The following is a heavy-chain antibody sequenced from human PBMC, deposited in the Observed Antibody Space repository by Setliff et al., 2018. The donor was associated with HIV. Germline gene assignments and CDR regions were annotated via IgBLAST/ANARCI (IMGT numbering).Heavy chain of an antibody. Sequence: SVKVSCKASGGTFSSYATSWVRQAPGQGLEWMGGIIPIFGTANYAQKFQGRVTITADESTSTAYMELSSLRSEDTAVYYCASLGGYYPYYYYYMDVWGKGTTVTVSS. D-gene: IGHD3-3*01. CDR1: GGTFSSYA. CDR2: IIPIFGTA. CDR3: ASLGGYYPYYYYYMDV. V-gene: IGHV1-69*13. J-gene: IGHJ6*03.